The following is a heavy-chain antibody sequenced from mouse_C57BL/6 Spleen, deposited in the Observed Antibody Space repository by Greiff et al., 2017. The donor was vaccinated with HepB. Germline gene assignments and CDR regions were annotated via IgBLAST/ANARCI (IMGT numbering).Heavy chain of an antibody. V-gene: IGHV1-52*01. CDR1: GYTFTSYW. Sequence: QVQLQQPGAELVRPGSSVKLSCKASGYTFTSYWMHWVKQRPIQGLEWIGNIDPSDSETHYNQKFKDKATLTVDKSSSTAYMQLSSLISEDSAVYYCARRDDAVYYFDYWGQGTTLTVSS. D-gene: IGHD2-3*01. CDR3: ARRDDAVYYFDY. CDR2: IDPSDSET. J-gene: IGHJ2*01.